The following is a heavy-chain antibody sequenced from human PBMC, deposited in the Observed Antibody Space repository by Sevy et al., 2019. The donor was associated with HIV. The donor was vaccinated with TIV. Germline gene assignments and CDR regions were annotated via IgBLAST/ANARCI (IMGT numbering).Heavy chain of an antibody. CDR3: ARGTGPVSYYYYYGMDV. Sequence: ASVKVSCKASGYTFTGYYMHWVRQAPGQGLEWMGWINPNSGGTNYAQKFQGRVTMTRDTSISTAYMELSGLRSDDTAVYYCARGTGPVSYYYYYGMDVWGQGTTVTVSS. V-gene: IGHV1-2*02. J-gene: IGHJ6*02. CDR1: GYTFTGYY. D-gene: IGHD7-27*01. CDR2: INPNSGGT.